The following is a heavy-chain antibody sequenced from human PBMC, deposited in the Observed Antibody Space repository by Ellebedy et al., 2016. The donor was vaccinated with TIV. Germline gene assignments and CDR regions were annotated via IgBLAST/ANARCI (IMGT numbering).Heavy chain of an antibody. CDR3: ARGDCSSTSCYAIDAFDI. Sequence: ASVKVSCXASGYTFTGYYMYWVRQAPGQGLEWMGWINPNSGGTNYAQKFQGWVTMTRDTSISTAYMELSRLRSDDTAVYYCARGDCSSTSCYAIDAFDIWGQGTMVTVSS. D-gene: IGHD2-2*01. CDR1: GYTFTGYY. V-gene: IGHV1-2*04. CDR2: INPNSGGT. J-gene: IGHJ3*02.